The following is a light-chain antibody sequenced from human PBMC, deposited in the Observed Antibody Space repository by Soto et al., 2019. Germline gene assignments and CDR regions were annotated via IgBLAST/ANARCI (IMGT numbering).Light chain of an antibody. Sequence: DIQMTQSPSTLSASVGDRVTITCRASQSISSWLAWYRQKPGKAPKLLIYKASTLESGVPSRFSGSGSGTEFTLTIISLQPDDSATYYCQQYDSYALTFGGGTKVEIK. CDR2: KAS. J-gene: IGKJ4*01. CDR3: QQYDSYALT. V-gene: IGKV1-5*03. CDR1: QSISSW.